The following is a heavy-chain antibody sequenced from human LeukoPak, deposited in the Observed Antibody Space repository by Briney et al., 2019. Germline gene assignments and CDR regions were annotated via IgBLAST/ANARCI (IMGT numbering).Heavy chain of an antibody. CDR2: ASYEGDKK. CDR3: ARDPQYYGSGSYYGSFDY. J-gene: IGHJ4*02. D-gene: IGHD3-10*01. CDR1: GFTFSSYA. Sequence: PGGSLRLSCAASGFTFSSYAMHWVRQAPGKGLEWVAFASYEGDKKYYADSVKGRFTISRDNSKNTLYLQMNSLRAEDTAVYYCARDPQYYGSGSYYGSFDYWGQGTLVTVSS. V-gene: IGHV3-30*04.